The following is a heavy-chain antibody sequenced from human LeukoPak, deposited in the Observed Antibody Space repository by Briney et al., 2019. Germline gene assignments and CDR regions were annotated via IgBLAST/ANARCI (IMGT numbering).Heavy chain of an antibody. CDR3: ARDLIGEDSSNYEGAFDI. CDR1: GRSISSYY. D-gene: IGHD7-27*01. J-gene: IGHJ3*02. Sequence: SETLSLTCTVSGRSISSYYWSWIRQPAGKGLEWIGRLYTSGSTNYNPSLKSRVTMSVDTSKNQFSLKLSSVTAADTAVYYCARDLIGEDSSNYEGAFDIWGQGTMVTVSS. CDR2: LYTSGST. V-gene: IGHV4-4*07.